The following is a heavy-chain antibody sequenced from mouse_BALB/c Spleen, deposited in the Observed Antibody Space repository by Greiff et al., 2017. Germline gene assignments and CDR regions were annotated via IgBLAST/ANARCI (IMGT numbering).Heavy chain of an antibody. J-gene: IGHJ4*01. V-gene: IGHV1-4*01. D-gene: IGHD2-3*01. CDR2: INPSSGYT. CDR1: GYTFTSYT. Sequence: VQGVESGAELARPGASVKMSCKASGYTFTSYTMHWVKQRPGQGLEWIGYINPSSGYTNYNQKFKDKATLTADKSSSTAYMQLSSLTSEDSAVYYCARSGNGYYPYAMDYWGQGTSVTVSS. CDR3: ARSGNGYYPYAMDY.